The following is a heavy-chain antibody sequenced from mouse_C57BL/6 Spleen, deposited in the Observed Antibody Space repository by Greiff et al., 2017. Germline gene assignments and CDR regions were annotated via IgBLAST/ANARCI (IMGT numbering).Heavy chain of an antibody. V-gene: IGHV2-5*01. CDR1: GFSLTSYG. J-gene: IGHJ3*01. CDR3: AYPSDSNYGGTFAY. Sequence: VQLQQSGPGLVQPSQSLSITCTASGFSLTSYGVHWVRQSPGKGLEWLGVIWRGGSTDYNAAFMSRLSITKDNSKSQVFFNMNSLQADDTAIYYCAYPSDSNYGGTFAYWGQGTLVTVSA. CDR2: IWRGGST. D-gene: IGHD2-5*01.